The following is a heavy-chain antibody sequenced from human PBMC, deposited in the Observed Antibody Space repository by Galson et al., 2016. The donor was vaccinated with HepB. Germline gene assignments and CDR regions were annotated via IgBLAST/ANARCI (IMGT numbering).Heavy chain of an antibody. CDR2: IYPGDSDT. CDR1: GYSFTSYW. J-gene: IGHJ4*02. D-gene: IGHD2-21*02. Sequence: QSGAAVKKSGESLQISCKGSGYSFTSYWIGWVRQMPGKGLEWMGIIYPGDSDTRYSPPFHGQVTISADKSNSNAYLQWSSLKASGTAMYYCARQRGDWGFLDHWGQGTLVTVSS. CDR3: ARQRGDWGFLDH. V-gene: IGHV5-51*01.